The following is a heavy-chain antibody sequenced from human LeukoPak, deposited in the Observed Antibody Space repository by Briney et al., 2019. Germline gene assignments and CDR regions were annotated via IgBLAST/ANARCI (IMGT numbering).Heavy chain of an antibody. CDR1: GASFSTYA. CDR2: IIPIFGTT. CDR3: ARGRNIAAPGGGDLDY. J-gene: IGHJ4*02. V-gene: IGHV1-69*05. Sequence: ASVTVSCKASGASFSTYAVSWVRQVPGQGLEWMGRIIPIFGTTKCAQKFQGRVTITTDESTTTGYMELSSLESEDTAVYYCARGRNIAAPGGGDLDYWGQGTLVSVS. D-gene: IGHD5-12*01.